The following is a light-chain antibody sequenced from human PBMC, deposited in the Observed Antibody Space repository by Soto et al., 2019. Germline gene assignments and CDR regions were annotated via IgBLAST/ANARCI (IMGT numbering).Light chain of an antibody. J-gene: IGKJ2*01. CDR1: QSISSW. CDR2: DAS. CDR3: QQYNTYSYT. V-gene: IGKV1-5*01. Sequence: DIPMTQSPSTLSASVGDRVTITCRASQSISSWLAWYQQKAGKAPKLLIYDASSLESRVPSRFSGSGSGTEFTLTISGLRPDDFATSYCQQYNTYSYTFGQGTKLEIK.